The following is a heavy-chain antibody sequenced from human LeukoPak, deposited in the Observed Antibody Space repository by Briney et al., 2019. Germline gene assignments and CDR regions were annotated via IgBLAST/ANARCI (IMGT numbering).Heavy chain of an antibody. J-gene: IGHJ6*02. CDR2: INPNSGGT. Sequence: ASVKVSCKASGYTFTGYYMHWVRQAPGQGLEWMGWINPNSGGTNYAQKFQGWVTMTRDTSISTAYMELSSLRSEDTAVYYCASGVGVVKYGMDVWGQGTTVTVSS. D-gene: IGHD3-3*01. V-gene: IGHV1-2*04. CDR1: GYTFTGYY. CDR3: ASGVGVVKYGMDV.